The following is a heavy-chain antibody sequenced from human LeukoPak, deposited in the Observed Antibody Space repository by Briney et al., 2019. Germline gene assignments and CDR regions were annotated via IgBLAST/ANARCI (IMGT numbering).Heavy chain of an antibody. Sequence: GGSLTLSCAASGFTFSSYGMSWVRQAPGKGLVWVLAIYGSDGSTLYGDSVKGRFTIHRDNAKNTLYLQMNSLRAEDTAVYYCAKDGTRGTRFGKIPHYFDDWGRGTLVTVSS. V-gene: IGHV3-23*01. J-gene: IGHJ4*02. CDR3: AKDGTRGTRFGKIPHYFDD. CDR1: GFTFSSYG. CDR2: IYGSDGST. D-gene: IGHD3-10*01.